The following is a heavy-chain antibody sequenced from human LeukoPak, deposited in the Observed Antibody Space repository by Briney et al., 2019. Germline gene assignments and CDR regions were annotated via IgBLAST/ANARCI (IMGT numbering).Heavy chain of an antibody. J-gene: IGHJ4*02. D-gene: IGHD3-10*01. Sequence: PGRSLRLSCAASGFTFSSYGTHWVRQAPGKGLEWVAVISHDGSDSHYADSVKGRFTISRDNSKNTVYPQMSSLRPEDTAVYFCAKELYFGSGSYPDYWGQGTLVRVSS. CDR3: AKELYFGSGSYPDY. CDR2: ISHDGSDS. CDR1: GFTFSSYG. V-gene: IGHV3-30*18.